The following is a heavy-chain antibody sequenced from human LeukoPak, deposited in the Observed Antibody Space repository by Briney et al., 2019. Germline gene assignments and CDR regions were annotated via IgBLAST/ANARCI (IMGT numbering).Heavy chain of an antibody. J-gene: IGHJ5*02. Sequence: PSETLSLTCTVSGVSMSSYYWSWIRQPPGKGLEWIGYISYSGSTNYNPSLKSRVAISVDTSKNQFSLKLTSVTAADTAVYYCTREIAVSDNWFDPWGQGTLVTVSS. CDR2: ISYSGST. V-gene: IGHV4-59*12. CDR3: TREIAVSDNWFDP. CDR1: GVSMSSYY. D-gene: IGHD6-19*01.